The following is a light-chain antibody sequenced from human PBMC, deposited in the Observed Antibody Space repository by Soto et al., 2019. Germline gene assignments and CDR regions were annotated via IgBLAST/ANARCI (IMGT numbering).Light chain of an antibody. V-gene: IGKV1-5*01. Sequence: DIQMTHSPSARSASVVDRVTITFLASQSISSWLAWYQQKPGKAPKLLIFDASSLESGTPSRFSGRRSGTQFTLTINGLQPDDFATYYCQQYDNYKPLNFGGGTKVDIK. J-gene: IGKJ4*01. CDR3: QQYDNYKPLN. CDR1: QSISSW. CDR2: DAS.